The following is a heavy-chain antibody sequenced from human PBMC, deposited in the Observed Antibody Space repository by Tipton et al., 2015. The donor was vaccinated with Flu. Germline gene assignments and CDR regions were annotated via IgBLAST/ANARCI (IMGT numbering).Heavy chain of an antibody. CDR1: GFAFSSYW. V-gene: IGHV3-53*01. CDR2: IYSGDST. D-gene: IGHD5-18*01. CDR3: ARDGTAMASQH. Sequence: SLRLSCAASGFAFSSYWVLWVRQAPGKGLEWVSVIYSGDSTYYADSVKGRFTISRDNSKNTLYLQMNSLRAEDTAVYYCARDGTAMASQHGGQGTLVTVPS. J-gene: IGHJ1*01.